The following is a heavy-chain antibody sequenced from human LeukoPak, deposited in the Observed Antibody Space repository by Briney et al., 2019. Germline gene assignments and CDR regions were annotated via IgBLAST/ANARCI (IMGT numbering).Heavy chain of an antibody. CDR2: IYYSGST. CDR3: ARVAVAFDY. Sequence: SETLSLTCTVSGGSISSSSYSWGWIRQPPGKGLAWIGSIYYSGSTYYNPSLKSRVTISVDTSKNQFSLKLSSVTAADTAVYYCARVAVAFDYWGQGTLVTVSS. D-gene: IGHD6-19*01. J-gene: IGHJ4*02. CDR1: GGSISSSSYS. V-gene: IGHV4-39*01.